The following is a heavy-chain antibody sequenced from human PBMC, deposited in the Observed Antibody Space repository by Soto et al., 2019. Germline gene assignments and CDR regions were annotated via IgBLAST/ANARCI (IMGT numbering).Heavy chain of an antibody. V-gene: IGHV1-8*01. Sequence: GASVKVSCKASGYTFTSYDINWVRQATGQGLEWMGWMNPNSGNTGYAQKFQGRVTMTRNTSISTAYMELSSLRSEDTAVYYCARVPFVEMAPIDYWGQGTLVTVSS. CDR1: GYTFTSYD. CDR3: ARVPFVEMAPIDY. J-gene: IGHJ4*02. D-gene: IGHD2-15*01. CDR2: MNPNSGNT.